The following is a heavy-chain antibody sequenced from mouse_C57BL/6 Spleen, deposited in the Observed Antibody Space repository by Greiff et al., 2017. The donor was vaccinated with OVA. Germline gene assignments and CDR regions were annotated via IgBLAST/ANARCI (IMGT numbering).Heavy chain of an antibody. CDR1: GYTFTSYT. Sequence: VQLQQSGAELARPGASVKMSCKASGYTFTSYTMHWVKQRPGQGLEWIGYINPSSGYTKYNQKFKDKATLTADKSSSTAYMQLSSLTSEDSAVYYCSRTGNFDYWGQGTTLTVSS. V-gene: IGHV1-4*01. CDR2: INPSSGYT. CDR3: SRTGNFDY. J-gene: IGHJ2*01. D-gene: IGHD4-1*01.